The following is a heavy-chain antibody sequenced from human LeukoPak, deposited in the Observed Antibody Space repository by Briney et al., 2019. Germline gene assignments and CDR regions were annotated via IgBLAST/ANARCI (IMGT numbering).Heavy chain of an antibody. J-gene: IGHJ4*02. D-gene: IGHD1-26*01. CDR2: IKSKTDGGTT. Sequence: GGSLRLSCAASGFTVSSNYMSWVRQAPGKGLEWVGRIKSKTDGGTTDYAAPVKGRFTISRDDPKNTLYLQMNSLKTEDTAVYYCTHGGIHFDYWGQGTLVTVSS. CDR3: THGGIHFDY. V-gene: IGHV3-15*01. CDR1: GFTVSSNY.